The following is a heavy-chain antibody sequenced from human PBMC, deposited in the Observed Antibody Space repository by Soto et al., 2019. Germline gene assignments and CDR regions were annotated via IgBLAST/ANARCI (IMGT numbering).Heavy chain of an antibody. D-gene: IGHD3-3*01. J-gene: IGHJ5*02. CDR1: GFTVNSNY. CDR3: ARDSYEQAGFFWFDP. V-gene: IGHV3-66*01. CDR2: INSGGIT. Sequence: EVQLVESGGGLVQPGGSLRLSCAASGFTVNSNYMSWARQAPGKGLEWVSLINSGGITYYADSVKGRFTISKDNSKNTLYLQMNSLRAEDTAMYYCARDSYEQAGFFWFDPWGQGTLVTVSS.